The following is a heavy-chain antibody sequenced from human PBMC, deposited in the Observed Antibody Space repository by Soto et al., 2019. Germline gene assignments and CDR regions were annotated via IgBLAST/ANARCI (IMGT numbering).Heavy chain of an antibody. Sequence: SETLSLTCAVYGGSFSGYYWSWIRQPPGKGLEWIGEINHSGSTNYNPSLKSRVTISVDTSKNQFSLKLSSVTAADTAVYYCAIQLVPHLGYYYYGMDVWGQGTTVTVSS. CDR1: GGSFSGYY. V-gene: IGHV4-34*01. CDR3: AIQLVPHLGYYYYGMDV. J-gene: IGHJ6*02. CDR2: INHSGST. D-gene: IGHD6-6*01.